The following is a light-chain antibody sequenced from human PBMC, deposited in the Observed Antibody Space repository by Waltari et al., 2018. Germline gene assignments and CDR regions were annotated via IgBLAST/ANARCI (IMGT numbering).Light chain of an antibody. V-gene: IGKV3-20*01. CDR1: QSVTSIS. Sequence: IVLTQSPDTLSFSPGERATLSGSASQSVTSISLAWYQQKPGQAPMLLIYGTSSRATGFPDRFSGSGSGTDFTLTISRLEPEDFGVYHCQQYDGSAVTFGGGTKVEIK. CDR3: QQYDGSAVT. J-gene: IGKJ4*01. CDR2: GTS.